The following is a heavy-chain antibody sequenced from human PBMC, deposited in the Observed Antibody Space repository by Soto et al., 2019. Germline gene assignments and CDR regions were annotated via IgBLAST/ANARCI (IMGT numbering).Heavy chain of an antibody. CDR3: ARDVRRWSGPVGYFDY. CDR1: GGSISSSNW. J-gene: IGHJ4*02. Sequence: QVQLQESGPGLVKPSGTLSLTCAVSGGSISSSNWWSWVRQPPGKGLEWIGEVYHSGSTNYNPPLKSRYTISVDKSKNQFSLKLSSVTAADTAVYYCARDVRRWSGPVGYFDYWGQGTLVTVSS. CDR2: VYHSGST. V-gene: IGHV4-4*02. D-gene: IGHD3-3*01.